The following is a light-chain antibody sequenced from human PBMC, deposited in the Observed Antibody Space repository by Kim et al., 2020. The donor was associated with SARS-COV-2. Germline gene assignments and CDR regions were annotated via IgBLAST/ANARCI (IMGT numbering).Light chain of an antibody. CDR2: SNN. V-gene: IGLV1-44*01. CDR3: AAWDDSLNGPV. J-gene: IGLJ2*01. CDR1: SSNIGSNT. Sequence: ELTQPPSASGTPGQRVTISCSGSSSNIGSNTVNWYQQLPGTAPKLPIYSNNQRPSGVPDRFSGSKSGTSASLAIRGLQSADEADYYCAAWDDSLNGPVFGGGTQLTVL.